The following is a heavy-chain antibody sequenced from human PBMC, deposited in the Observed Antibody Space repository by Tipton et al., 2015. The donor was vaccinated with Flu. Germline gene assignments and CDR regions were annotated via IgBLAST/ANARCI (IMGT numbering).Heavy chain of an antibody. CDR1: GDYITSYY. J-gene: IGHJ3*02. V-gene: IGHV4-4*07. Sequence: GLVKPSETLSLTCTVSGDYITSYYWSWIRQPAGKGLEWIGRIYTGGSTNYNPSLKSRLIISLDTSKNQFSLKLSSVTAADTAVHYCARDFSHGFDIWGQGTMVTVSS. D-gene: IGHD3-3*01. CDR2: IYTGGST. CDR3: ARDFSHGFDI.